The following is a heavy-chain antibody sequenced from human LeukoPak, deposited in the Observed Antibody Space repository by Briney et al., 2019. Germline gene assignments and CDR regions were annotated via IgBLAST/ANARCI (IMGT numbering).Heavy chain of an antibody. V-gene: IGHV4-59*08. Sequence: PSETLSLTCTVSGGSISSYYWSWIRQPPGKGLEWIGYIYYSGSTNYNPSLKSRVTISVDTSKNQFSLKLSSVTAADTAVYYCARHQGTMIVVVMDAFDIWGQEPMVTVSS. J-gene: IGHJ3*02. D-gene: IGHD3-22*01. CDR1: GGSISSYY. CDR3: ARHQGTMIVVVMDAFDI. CDR2: IYYSGST.